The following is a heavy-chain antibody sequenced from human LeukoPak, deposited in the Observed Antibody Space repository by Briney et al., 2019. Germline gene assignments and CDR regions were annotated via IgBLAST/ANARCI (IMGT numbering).Heavy chain of an antibody. V-gene: IGHV3-30*04. J-gene: IGHJ4*02. CDR2: ISYDGNNK. D-gene: IGHD3-22*01. CDR3: AKDLSYDSSGSDY. Sequence: AGGSLRLSCAASGFTFSSYAMHWVRQAPGKGLEWVAIISYDGNNKYYADSVKGRFTISRDNSKNTLWLQMNSLRAEDTAVYYCAKDLSYDSSGSDYWGQGTLVTVSS. CDR1: GFTFSSYA.